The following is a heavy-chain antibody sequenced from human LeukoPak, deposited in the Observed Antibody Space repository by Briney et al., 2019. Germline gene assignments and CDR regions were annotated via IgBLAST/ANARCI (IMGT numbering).Heavy chain of an antibody. CDR2: MNPNSGNT. CDR3: ARSPKGVGATRVWFDP. D-gene: IGHD1-26*01. J-gene: IGHJ5*02. V-gene: IGHV1-8*03. Sequence: ASVKVSCKASGYTFTSYDINWVRQATGQGLEWMGWMNPNSGNTGYAQKFQGRVTITRNTSISTAYMELSSLRSEDTAVYYCARSPKGVGATRVWFDPWGQGTLVTVSS. CDR1: GYTFTSYD.